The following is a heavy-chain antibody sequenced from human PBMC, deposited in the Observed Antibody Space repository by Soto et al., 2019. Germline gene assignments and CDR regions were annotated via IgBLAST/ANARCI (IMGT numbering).Heavy chain of an antibody. CDR1: GYTFRTYG. D-gene: IGHD3-22*01. CDR2: ISAYTGNT. CDR3: ARDFYESSGYCDY. J-gene: IGHJ4*02. V-gene: IGHV1-18*01. Sequence: QVQLVQSGAEVKKPGASVKVSCKAYGYTFRTYGLSWVRQAPGQGLEWMGWISAYTGNTVYTQRFKGRLTLATDTSTGTAYMELRSLRLDDTAVYYRARDFYESSGYCDYWGQGTLVTVSS.